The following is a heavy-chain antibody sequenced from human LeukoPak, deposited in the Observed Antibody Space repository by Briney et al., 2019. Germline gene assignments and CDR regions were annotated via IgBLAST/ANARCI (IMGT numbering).Heavy chain of an antibody. V-gene: IGHV6-1*01. D-gene: IGHD3-3*01. Sequence: SQTLSLTCAISGDSVSSNSAAWNWIRQSPSRGLEWLGRTYYRSKWYNDYAVSVKSRITINPDTSKNQFSLQLNSVTPEDTAVYYCARHSLIYDFWSGLVPRNWFDPWGQGTLVTVSS. CDR2: TYYRSKWYN. J-gene: IGHJ5*02. CDR1: GDSVSSNSAA. CDR3: ARHSLIYDFWSGLVPRNWFDP.